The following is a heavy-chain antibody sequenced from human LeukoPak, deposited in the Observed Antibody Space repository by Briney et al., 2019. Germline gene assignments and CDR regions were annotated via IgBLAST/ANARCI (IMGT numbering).Heavy chain of an antibody. J-gene: IGHJ4*02. CDR3: AKVGHYSSGWDFDY. V-gene: IGHV3-30*02. D-gene: IGHD6-25*01. CDR2: IRYDGSNK. CDR1: GFTFSSYG. Sequence: GGSLRLSCAASGFTFSSYGMHWVRQAPGKGLEWVAFIRYDGSNKYYADSVKGRFTISRDNSKNTLYLQMNNLRAEDTAVYYCAKVGHYSSGWDFDYWGQGTLVTVSS.